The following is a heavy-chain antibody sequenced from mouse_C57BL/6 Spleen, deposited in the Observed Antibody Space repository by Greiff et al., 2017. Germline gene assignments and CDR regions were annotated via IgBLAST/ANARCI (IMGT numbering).Heavy chain of an antibody. CDR2: INPSNGGT. CDR3: ARKGGGTPTFDY. J-gene: IGHJ2*01. D-gene: IGHD3-1*01. V-gene: IGHV1-53*01. CDR1: GYTFTSYW. Sequence: QVQLKQPGTELVKPGASVKLSCKASGYTFTSYWMHWVKQRPGQGLEWIGNINPSNGGTNYNEKFKSKATLTVDKSSSTAYMQLSSLTSEDSAVXYCARKGGGTPTFDYWGQGTTLTVSS.